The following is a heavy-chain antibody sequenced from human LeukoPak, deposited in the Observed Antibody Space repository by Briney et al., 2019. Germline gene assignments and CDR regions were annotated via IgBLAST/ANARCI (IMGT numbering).Heavy chain of an antibody. Sequence: SDTLSLTCTVSGGSISDYYWSWIRQPPGKGLEWIGYIYYTRSSKYNPSLKSRVTISVDTSKNHYSLKLRSVTAADTAIYYCARHHYDQLVSWFDPWGEGTLVTVSS. D-gene: IGHD2-2*01. CDR2: IYYTRSS. J-gene: IGHJ5*02. CDR1: GGSISDYY. CDR3: ARHHYDQLVSWFDP. V-gene: IGHV4-59*08.